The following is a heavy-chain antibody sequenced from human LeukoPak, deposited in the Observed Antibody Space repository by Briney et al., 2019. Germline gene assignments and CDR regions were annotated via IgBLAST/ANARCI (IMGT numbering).Heavy chain of an antibody. J-gene: IGHJ3*02. CDR2: IYYHENT. V-gene: IGHV4-39*07. D-gene: IGHD6-19*01. CDR3: ARVGYSSGWYEAFDI. CDR1: GGSISSSSDY. Sequence: SETLSLTCTVSGGSISSSSDYWGWIRQAPGKGLEWIGSIYYHENTYYNSSLKSRVTISVDTSKNQFSLKLSSVTAADTAVYYCARVGYSSGWYEAFDIWGQGTMVTVSS.